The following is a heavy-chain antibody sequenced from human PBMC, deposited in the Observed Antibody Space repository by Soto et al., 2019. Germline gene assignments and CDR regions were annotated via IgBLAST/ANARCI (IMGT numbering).Heavy chain of an antibody. CDR3: AKNVVAVAGSIDH. CDR1: GFTFSSSG. V-gene: IGHV3-30*18. D-gene: IGHD6-19*01. J-gene: IGHJ4*02. CDR2: ISYDGSNK. Sequence: QVQLVESGGGVVQPGRSLRLSCAASGFTFSSSGMHWVRQAPGKGLEWVAVISYDGSNKYYADSVKGRFTISRDNSKNTLYLQMNSLRAEDTAVYYCAKNVVAVAGSIDHWGQGTLVTVSS.